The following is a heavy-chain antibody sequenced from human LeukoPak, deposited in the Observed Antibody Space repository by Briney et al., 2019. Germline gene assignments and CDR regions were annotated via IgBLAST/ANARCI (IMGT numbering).Heavy chain of an antibody. D-gene: IGHD2-15*01. Sequence: ASVKVSCKASGYTFTSYYMHWVRQAPGQGLEWMGITNPSGGSTSYAQKFQGRVTMTRDTSSSTVYMELSSLRSEDMAVYYCARDYLKVVVAGTAPSAGHMDYWGQGTLVTVSS. CDR1: GYTFTSYY. V-gene: IGHV1-46*01. J-gene: IGHJ4*02. CDR3: ARDYLKVVVAGTAPSAGHMDY. CDR2: TNPSGGST.